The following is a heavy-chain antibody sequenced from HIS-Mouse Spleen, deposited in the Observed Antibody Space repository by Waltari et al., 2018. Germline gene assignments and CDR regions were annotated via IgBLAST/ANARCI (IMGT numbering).Heavy chain of an antibody. CDR3: AREIPYSSSWYDWYFDL. J-gene: IGHJ2*01. CDR1: GGSIRRSSSY. V-gene: IGHV4-39*07. D-gene: IGHD6-13*01. CDR2: IYYSGST. Sequence: QLQLQESGPGLVKPSETLSLPCTVSGGSIRRSSSYWAWIRQPPGKGLEWIGSIYYSGSTYYNPSLKSRVTISVDTSKNQFSLKLSSVTAADTAVYYCAREIPYSSSWYDWYFDLWGRGTLVTVSS.